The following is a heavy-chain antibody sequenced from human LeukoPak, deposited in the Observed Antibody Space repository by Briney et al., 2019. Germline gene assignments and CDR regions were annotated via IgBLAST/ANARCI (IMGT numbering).Heavy chain of an antibody. Sequence: ASVKVSCKASGGTFSSYAISWVRQAPGQRLEWMGGIIPIFGSANYAQKFQGRVTITADESTSTAYMELSSLRSEDTAVYYCARDPYRFAFDIWGQGTVVLVSS. CDR2: IIPIFGSA. V-gene: IGHV1-69*13. CDR1: GGTFSSYA. D-gene: IGHD1-26*01. CDR3: ARDPYRFAFDI. J-gene: IGHJ3*02.